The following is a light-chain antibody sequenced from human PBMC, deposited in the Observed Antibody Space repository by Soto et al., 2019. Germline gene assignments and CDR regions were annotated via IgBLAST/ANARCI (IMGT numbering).Light chain of an antibody. CDR3: QQYNDYSYT. V-gene: IGKV1-5*01. CDR2: DAS. J-gene: IGKJ2*01. CDR1: QSISSW. Sequence: DIQMTQSPSTLSASVGDRVTITCRASQSISSWLAWYQQKPGKAPKLLIYDASLLESGVPSRFSGSRSGTDFTLTIASLQPDDFATYYCQQYNDYSYTFGLGTKLEI.